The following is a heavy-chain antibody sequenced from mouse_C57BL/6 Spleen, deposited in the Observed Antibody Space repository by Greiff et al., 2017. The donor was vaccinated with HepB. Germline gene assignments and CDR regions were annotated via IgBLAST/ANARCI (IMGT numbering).Heavy chain of an antibody. CDR2: ISYDGSN. Sequence: EVQLQESGPGLVKPSQSLSLTCSVTGYSITSGYYWNWIRQFPGNNLEWMGYISYDGSNNYNPSLKIRISITRDTSKNQFFLKLNSVTTEDTATYYCARGYGSSDYFDYWGQGTTLTVSS. J-gene: IGHJ2*01. D-gene: IGHD1-1*01. CDR1: GYSITSGYY. CDR3: ARGYGSSDYFDY. V-gene: IGHV3-6*01.